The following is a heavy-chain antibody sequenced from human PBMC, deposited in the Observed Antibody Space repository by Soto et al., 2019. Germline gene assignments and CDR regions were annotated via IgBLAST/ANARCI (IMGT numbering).Heavy chain of an antibody. J-gene: IGHJ5*02. CDR2: ISYDGSNK. D-gene: IGHD3-10*01. Sequence: QVQLVESGGGVVQPGRSLRLSCAASGFTFSSYAMHWVRQAPGKGLEWVAVISYDGSNKYYADSVKGRFTISRDNSKNPLYLQMNSLRAEDTAVYYCASYYGSGSYYTGRAYHWFDPWGQGTLVTVSS. CDR1: GFTFSSYA. V-gene: IGHV3-30-3*01. CDR3: ASYYGSGSYYTGRAYHWFDP.